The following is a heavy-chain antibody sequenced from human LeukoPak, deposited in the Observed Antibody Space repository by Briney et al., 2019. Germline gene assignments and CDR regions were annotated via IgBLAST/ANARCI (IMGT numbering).Heavy chain of an antibody. J-gene: IGHJ3*02. Sequence: GESLKISCKGSGYSFTSYWIGWVRQMPGKGLEWMGIIYPGDSDTRYSPSFQGQVTISADKSISTAYLQWSSLKASDTAMYYCARQSLVTQEAFDIWGQGTMVTVSS. V-gene: IGHV5-51*01. D-gene: IGHD2-21*02. CDR3: ARQSLVTQEAFDI. CDR2: IYPGDSDT. CDR1: GYSFTSYW.